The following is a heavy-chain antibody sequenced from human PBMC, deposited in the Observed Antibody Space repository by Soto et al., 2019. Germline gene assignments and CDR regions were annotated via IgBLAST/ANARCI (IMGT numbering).Heavy chain of an antibody. J-gene: IGHJ5*01. CDR1: GYTFTGHH. Sequence: ASVKFSCKSSGYTFTGHHIHWVRQAPGQGLEWVGWINPNTGGTNYAQKFQGRVTMTRDTSISTAYMELSRLRSDDTAVYYCAVSHYSSGGDCTTQSIDYFDYRG. CDR2: INPNTGGT. CDR3: AVSHYSSGGDCTTQSIDYFDY. D-gene: IGHD2-21*02. V-gene: IGHV1-2*02.